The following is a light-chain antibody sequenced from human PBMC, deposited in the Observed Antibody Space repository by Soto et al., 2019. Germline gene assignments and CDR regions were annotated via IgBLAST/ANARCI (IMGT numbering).Light chain of an antibody. V-gene: IGKV3D-7*01. CDR1: KRGSSSY. J-gene: IGKJ1*01. CDR3: QHYNSYSDA. Sequence: QYPGHLSLSRGEKATLSCRASKRGSSSYLAWYQQKPGQAPKLLIYDASNLETGVPARFSGSGSGTEFTLTISSLQSDDFATYYCQHYNSYSDAFGQGTKVDIK. CDR2: DAS.